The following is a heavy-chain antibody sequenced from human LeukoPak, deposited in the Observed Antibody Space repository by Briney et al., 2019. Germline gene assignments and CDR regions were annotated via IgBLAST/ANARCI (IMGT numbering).Heavy chain of an antibody. Sequence: PGGSLRLSCAASGLTFSSHWLHWVRQAPGKGLEWVAVIWYDGSNKYYADSVKGRFTISRDNSKNTLYLQMNSLRAEDTAVYYCARELAGGGDYWGQGTLVTVSS. CDR1: GLTFSSHW. D-gene: IGHD1-14*01. CDR2: IWYDGSNK. CDR3: ARELAGGGDY. V-gene: IGHV3-33*08. J-gene: IGHJ4*02.